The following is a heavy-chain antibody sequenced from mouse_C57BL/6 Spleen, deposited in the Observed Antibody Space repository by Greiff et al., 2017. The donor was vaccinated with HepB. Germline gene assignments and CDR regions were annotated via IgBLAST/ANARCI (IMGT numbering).Heavy chain of an antibody. V-gene: IGHV1-82*01. D-gene: IGHD1-1*01. Sequence: VQLVESGPELVKPGASVKISCKASGYAFSSSWMNWVKQRPGKGLEWIGRIYPGDGDTNYNGKFKGKATLTADKSSSTAYMQLSSLTSEDSAVYFCARLRITTVVPYYFDYWGQGTTLTVSS. CDR1: GYAFSSSW. CDR2: IYPGDGDT. J-gene: IGHJ2*01. CDR3: ARLRITTVVPYYFDY.